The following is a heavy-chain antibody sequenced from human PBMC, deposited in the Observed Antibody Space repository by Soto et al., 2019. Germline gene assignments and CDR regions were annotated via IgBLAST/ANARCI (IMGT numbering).Heavy chain of an antibody. V-gene: IGHV3-30-3*01. CDR2: ISYDGSNK. CDR1: GFIFSSYA. D-gene: IGHD2-8*01. Sequence: PGGSLRLSCAASGFIFSSYAMHWVRQAPGKGLEWVAVISYDGSNKYYADSVKGRFTISRDNSKNTLYLQMNSLRAEDTAVYYCAREWRIVLTTLNYYYYGMDVWGQGTTVTVSS. CDR3: AREWRIVLTTLNYYYYGMDV. J-gene: IGHJ6*02.